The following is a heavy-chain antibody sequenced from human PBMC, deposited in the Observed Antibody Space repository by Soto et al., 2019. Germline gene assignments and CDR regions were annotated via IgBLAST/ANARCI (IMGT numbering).Heavy chain of an antibody. D-gene: IGHD3-3*01. J-gene: IGHJ6*02. CDR2: INPSGGST. V-gene: IGHV1-46*01. Sequence: XSVKVSCNASGYTFTSYYMRWVRQAPGQGLEWMGIINPSGGSTSYAQKFQGRVTMTRDTSTSTVYMELSSLRSEDTAVYYCARAEIHSKIFGVVFNYGMDVWGQGTTVTVSS. CDR1: GYTFTSYY. CDR3: ARAEIHSKIFGVVFNYGMDV.